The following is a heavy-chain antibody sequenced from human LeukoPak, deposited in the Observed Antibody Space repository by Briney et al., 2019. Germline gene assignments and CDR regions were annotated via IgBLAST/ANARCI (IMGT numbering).Heavy chain of an antibody. D-gene: IGHD3-3*01. V-gene: IGHV3-74*01. CDR2: INTDGSST. J-gene: IGHJ6*03. Sequence: GGSLRLSCTASGFTFSNYWMHWVRQAPGKGLVWVSRINTDGSSTSYADSVKGRLTIARDNAKNTLFLQMNSLRAGDTAVYYCARALYDFWSGYYIANYMDVWGKGTPVTVSS. CDR3: ARALYDFWSGYYIANYMDV. CDR1: GFTFSNYW.